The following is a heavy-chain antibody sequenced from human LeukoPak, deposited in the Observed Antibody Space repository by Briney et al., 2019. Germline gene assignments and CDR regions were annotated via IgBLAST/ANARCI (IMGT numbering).Heavy chain of an antibody. D-gene: IGHD4-17*01. V-gene: IGHV4-31*03. CDR3: ASNGYYSVDY. Sequence: SETLSLTCTVSGGSISSGGYYWSWIRQHPGKGLEWIGYIYYSGSTYYNLSLKSRVTISVDTSKNQFSLKLSSVTAADTAVYYCASNGYYSVDYWGQGTLVTVSS. CDR1: GGSISSGGYY. J-gene: IGHJ4*02. CDR2: IYYSGST.